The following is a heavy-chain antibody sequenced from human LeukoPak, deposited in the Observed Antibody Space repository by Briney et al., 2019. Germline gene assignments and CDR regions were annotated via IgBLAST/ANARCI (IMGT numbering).Heavy chain of an antibody. J-gene: IGHJ6*02. V-gene: IGHV3-9*01. D-gene: IGHD4/OR15-4a*01. CDR1: GFTFDDYA. CDR3: AKEGPLTSTGMDV. CDR2: ISWNSGSI. Sequence: PGRSLRLSCAASGFTFDDYAMHWVRQAPGKGLEWVSGISWNSGSIGYADSVKRRFTISRDNAKNSLYLQMNSLRAEDTALYYCAKEGPLTSTGMDVWGQGTTVTVSS.